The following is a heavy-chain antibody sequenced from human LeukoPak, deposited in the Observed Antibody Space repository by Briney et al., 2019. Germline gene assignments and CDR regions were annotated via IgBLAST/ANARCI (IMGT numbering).Heavy chain of an antibody. V-gene: IGHV1-18*01. Sequence: ASVKVSCKASGYTFTSYGISWVRQAPGQGLEWMGWISAYNGNTNYAQKLQGRVTMTTDTSTSTAYMELRSLRSDDTAVYYCARDIMITFGGVIVFDYWGQGTLVTVSS. D-gene: IGHD3-16*02. CDR1: GYTFTSYG. CDR2: ISAYNGNT. J-gene: IGHJ4*02. CDR3: ARDIMITFGGVIVFDY.